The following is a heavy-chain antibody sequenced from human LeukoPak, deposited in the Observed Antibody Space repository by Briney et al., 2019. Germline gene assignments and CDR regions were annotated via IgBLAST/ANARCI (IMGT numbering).Heavy chain of an antibody. Sequence: SVKVSCKASGYTFTGYYIHWVRQAPGQGLEWMGWIYPYSGDTNYAQNFQGRVTMTRDTSTSTAYMELSSLKSDDTAVYYCARDRNSGSSLDIWGQGTMLTVSS. D-gene: IGHD6-6*01. CDR3: ARDRNSGSSLDI. CDR1: GYTFTGYY. J-gene: IGHJ3*02. CDR2: IYPYSGDT. V-gene: IGHV1-2*02.